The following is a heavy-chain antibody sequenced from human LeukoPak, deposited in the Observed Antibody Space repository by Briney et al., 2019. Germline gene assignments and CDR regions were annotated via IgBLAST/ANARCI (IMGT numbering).Heavy chain of an antibody. J-gene: IGHJ4*02. D-gene: IGHD3-22*01. V-gene: IGHV3-23*01. CDR2: VSDNGADT. CDR1: EFTFSNFW. CDR3: AKDLMPHSSGSLFDY. Sequence: GGSLRLSCSASEFTFSNFWMSWVRQAPGKGPEWVSAVSDNGADTFHADSVRGRFTISRDNSNNTLYLLMSGLRAEDMAIYYCAKDLMPHSSGSLFDYWGPGTLVTVSS.